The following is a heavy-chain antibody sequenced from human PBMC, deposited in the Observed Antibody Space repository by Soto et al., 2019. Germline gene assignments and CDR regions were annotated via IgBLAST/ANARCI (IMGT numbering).Heavy chain of an antibody. J-gene: IGHJ4*02. CDR2: VADTGST. CDR1: SGSISSGTW. V-gene: IGHV4-4*02. CDR3: VRNGGVCFDT. D-gene: IGHD2-8*02. Sequence: QVQLQESGPGLVKPSGTISLTCVVSSGSISSGTWWSWLRTPPGKGLEWIGQVADTGSTIYNPSLRSRVTISIDKSTSQFSLSLSAVTPADTALYYCVRNGGVCFDTWGQGTLVTVSA.